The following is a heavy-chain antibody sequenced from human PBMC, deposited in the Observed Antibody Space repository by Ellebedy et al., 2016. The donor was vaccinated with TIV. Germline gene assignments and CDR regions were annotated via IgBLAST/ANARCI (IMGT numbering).Heavy chain of an antibody. V-gene: IGHV3-74*01. D-gene: IGHD1-26*01. J-gene: IGHJ4*02. CDR1: GFTLTNYW. CDR3: VRDSERYSFDY. Sequence: GESLKISCAASGFTLTNYWMHWVRQAPGKGLVWVSRVHKDGSGANYADSVKGRFTISRDNARNALYLQMDSLRAEDTAVYYCVRDSERYSFDYWGQGTLVTVSS. CDR2: VHKDGSGA.